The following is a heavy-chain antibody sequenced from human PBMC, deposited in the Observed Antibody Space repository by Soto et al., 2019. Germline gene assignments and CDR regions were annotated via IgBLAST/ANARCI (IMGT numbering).Heavy chain of an antibody. CDR1: GYTFSNFW. Sequence: GESLKISCQCSGYTFSNFWIGWVRQLPGKGLEWMGIIYPGDHETRYSPSFHGKVTISADKSINTAYLQWNSLEASDTAFYFCARSPRSSPYFDYWGQGALVTVPS. CDR3: ARSPRSSPYFDY. CDR2: IYPGDHET. V-gene: IGHV5-51*01. D-gene: IGHD6-13*01. J-gene: IGHJ4*02.